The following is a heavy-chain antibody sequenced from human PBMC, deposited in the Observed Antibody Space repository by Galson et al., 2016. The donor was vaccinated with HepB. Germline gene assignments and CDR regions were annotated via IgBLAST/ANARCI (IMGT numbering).Heavy chain of an antibody. Sequence: PALVKPTQTLTLTCTFSGFSLSTSALSVSWIRQPPGKALEWLALIDWHDERYYSTSLRNRLTISKDTAKNQVVLTMTNMDPVDTATYYCARTSRDRIGREFPRGGMDVWGQGTTVTVS. CDR1: GFSLSTSALS. CDR3: ARTSRDRIGREFPRGGMDV. V-gene: IGHV2-70*01. D-gene: IGHD3-10*01. CDR2: IDWHDER. J-gene: IGHJ6*02.